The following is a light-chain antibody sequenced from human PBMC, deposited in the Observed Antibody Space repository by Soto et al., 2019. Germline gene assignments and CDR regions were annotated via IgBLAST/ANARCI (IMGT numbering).Light chain of an antibody. CDR3: QQYDKIPLT. CDR2: DAF. Sequence: DIQMTQSPSSLSASVGDRVTITCQASQDINSYLAWYQQKPGKAPKFLIFDAFNLETGVPSRFSGSGSGTDFTFTISNMQTEDVATYYCQQYDKIPLTFGGGTKVDIK. V-gene: IGKV1-33*01. J-gene: IGKJ4*01. CDR1: QDINSY.